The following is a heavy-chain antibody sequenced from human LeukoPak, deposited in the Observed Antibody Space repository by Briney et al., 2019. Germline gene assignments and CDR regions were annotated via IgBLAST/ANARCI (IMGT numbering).Heavy chain of an antibody. CDR3: ARPLDTYSSSSLNFDY. D-gene: IGHD6-13*01. V-gene: IGHV3-21*01. CDR1: GFSLSSYS. J-gene: IGHJ4*02. Sequence: NPWGAPRLSFAAPGFSLSSYSIEWGRQAPGEGVEWVSSISSSSAYIYYADSVKGRFTISRDNAKNSLYLQMNSLRAEDTAVYYCARPLDTYSSSSLNFDYWGQGTLVTVSS. CDR2: ISSSSAYI.